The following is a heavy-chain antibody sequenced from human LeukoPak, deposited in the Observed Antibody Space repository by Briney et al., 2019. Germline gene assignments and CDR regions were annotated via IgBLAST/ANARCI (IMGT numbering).Heavy chain of an antibody. D-gene: IGHD4-17*01. CDR1: GFTFGDYA. CDR3: TRDTVTPGYYYYYMDV. Sequence: GGSLRLSCTASGFTFGDYAMSWFRQAPGKGLEWVGFIRSKAYGGTTEYAASVKGRFTISRDDSKSIAYLQMNSLKTEDTAVYYCTRDTVTPGYYYYYMDVWGKGTTVTVSS. J-gene: IGHJ6*03. V-gene: IGHV3-49*03. CDR2: IRSKAYGGTT.